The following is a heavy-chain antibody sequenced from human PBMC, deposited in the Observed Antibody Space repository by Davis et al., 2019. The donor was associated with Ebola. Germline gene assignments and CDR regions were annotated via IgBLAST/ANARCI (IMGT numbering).Heavy chain of an antibody. Sequence: ASVKVSCKASGYTFTDYNLHWMRQAPGQGLEWLGRVILKIGATNYAQKFQGRVTMTRDTSISTVYMELSSLRYDDTADYYCARGHNYAHEYWGQGTLVTVAS. D-gene: IGHD4-11*01. CDR3: ARGHNYAHEY. CDR1: GYTFTDYN. J-gene: IGHJ4*02. V-gene: IGHV1-2*06. CDR2: VILKIGAT.